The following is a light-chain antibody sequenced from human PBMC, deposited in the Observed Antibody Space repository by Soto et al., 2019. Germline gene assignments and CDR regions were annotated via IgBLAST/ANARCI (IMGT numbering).Light chain of an antibody. V-gene: IGKV3-11*01. CDR3: QQRSNWPPT. CDR2: RAS. Sequence: TQSPAILSVSPGERATVSCRASQSVSSDYVAWYRQKPGQVPTVLIYRASNRATGIPARFSGSGSGTDFTLTISSLEPEDFAVYYCQQRSNWPPTFGGGTKVDIK. CDR1: QSVSSDY. J-gene: IGKJ4*01.